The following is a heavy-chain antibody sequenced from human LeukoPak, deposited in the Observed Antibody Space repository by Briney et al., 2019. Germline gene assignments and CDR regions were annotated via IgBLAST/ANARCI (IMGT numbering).Heavy chain of an antibody. Sequence: SETLSLTCNVSGGSISGSRRYWGWVRQPPGGGLEWIGSIRYNPSLQSRLTISVDNSQNQFSLKLKSVTAADTSMYYCTRQLSWASDTGDFGRQGTLVTVSS. CDR2: IRY. D-gene: IGHD6-13*01. V-gene: IGHV4-39*01. CDR1: GGSISGSRRY. J-gene: IGHJ4*02. CDR3: TRQLSWASDTGDF.